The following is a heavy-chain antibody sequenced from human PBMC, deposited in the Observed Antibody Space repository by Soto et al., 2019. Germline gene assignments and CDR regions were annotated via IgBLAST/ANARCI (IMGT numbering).Heavy chain of an antibody. J-gene: IGHJ6*04. CDR3: ARALVGASPVWGSDYGMAV. Sequence: QVQLVQSGAEVKTPGSSVKVSCKASGGTFSSYAISWVRQAPGQGLEWLGGIIPIFGTANYAQKFQGRVTITADESTRTAHRELSSLRSEDTAVYYCARALVGASPVWGSDYGMAVWGSGTTVTVSS. CDR1: GGTFSSYA. CDR2: IIPIFGTA. V-gene: IGHV1-69*01. D-gene: IGHD1-26*01.